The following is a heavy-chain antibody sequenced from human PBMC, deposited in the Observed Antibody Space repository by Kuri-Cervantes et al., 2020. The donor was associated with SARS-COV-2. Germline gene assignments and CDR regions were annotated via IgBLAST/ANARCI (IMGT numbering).Heavy chain of an antibody. Sequence: GESLKISCAASGFTFSSYAMHWVRQAPGKGLEWVAVISYDGSNKYYADSAKGRFTISRDNSKNTLYLQMNSLRAEDTAVYYCARDQDYYDSNDYFDYWGQGTLVTVSS. J-gene: IGHJ4*02. CDR3: ARDQDYYDSNDYFDY. V-gene: IGHV3-30*04. CDR2: ISYDGSNK. CDR1: GFTFSSYA. D-gene: IGHD3-22*01.